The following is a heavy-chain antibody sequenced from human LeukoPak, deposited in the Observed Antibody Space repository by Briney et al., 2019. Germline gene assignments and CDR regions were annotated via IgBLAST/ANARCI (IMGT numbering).Heavy chain of an antibody. CDR2: ISSSSSYI. CDR3: ARSPAGYFDWLLKDYFDY. D-gene: IGHD3-9*01. J-gene: IGHJ4*02. Sequence: PGGSLRLSCAASGFTFSSYSMNWVRQAPGKGLEWVSSISSSSSYIYYADSVKGRFTISRDNAKNSLYLQMNSLRAEDTAVYYCARSPAGYFDWLLKDYFDYWGQGTLVTVSS. V-gene: IGHV3-21*01. CDR1: GFTFSSYS.